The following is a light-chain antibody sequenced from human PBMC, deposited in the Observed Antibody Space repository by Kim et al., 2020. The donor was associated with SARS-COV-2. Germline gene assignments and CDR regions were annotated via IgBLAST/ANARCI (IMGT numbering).Light chain of an antibody. CDR1: SGSIASNY. J-gene: IGLJ3*02. CDR2: EDN. Sequence: GKTVPTSCTSSSGSIASNYVQWYQQRPGSAPTTVIYEDNQRPSGVPDRFSGSIDSSSTSASLTLSGLKTEDEDDYYCQSYNSSNWVFGGGTQLTVL. V-gene: IGLV6-57*02. CDR3: QSYNSSNWV.